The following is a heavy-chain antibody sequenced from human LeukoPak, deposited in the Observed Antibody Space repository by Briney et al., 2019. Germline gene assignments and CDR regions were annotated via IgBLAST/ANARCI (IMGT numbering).Heavy chain of an antibody. J-gene: IGHJ4*02. Sequence: SETLSLTCTVSGGSISSYYWSWIRQPPGKGLEWIGYIYYSGSTNYNPSLKSRVTISVDTSKNQFSLKLSSVTAADTAVYYCAGGGNYGTFDDWGQGTLVTVSS. CDR1: GGSISSYY. V-gene: IGHV4-59*01. CDR3: AGGGNYGTFDD. D-gene: IGHD3-16*01. CDR2: IYYSGST.